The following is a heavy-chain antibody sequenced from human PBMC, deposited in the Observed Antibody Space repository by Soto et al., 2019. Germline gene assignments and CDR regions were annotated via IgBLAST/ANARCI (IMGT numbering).Heavy chain of an antibody. D-gene: IGHD3-3*01. CDR2: ISGSGSST. CDR1: GFTFSSYA. CDR3: AKDARVLEWLLYYYYMDV. Sequence: GGSLRLSCAASGFTFSSYAMSWVRQAPGKGLEWVSDISGSGSSTYYADSVKGRFTISRDNSKNTLYLQMNSLRAEDTAVYYCAKDARVLEWLLYYYYMDVWGQGTTVTVSS. J-gene: IGHJ6*03. V-gene: IGHV3-23*01.